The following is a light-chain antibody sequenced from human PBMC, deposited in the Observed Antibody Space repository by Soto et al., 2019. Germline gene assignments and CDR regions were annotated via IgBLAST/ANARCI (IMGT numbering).Light chain of an antibody. CDR3: IAYTTSSTTLYV. J-gene: IGLJ1*01. CDR2: AVS. Sequence: QSALTQPASVSGSPGQSIAISCTGTSSAVGRYNYVSWYQQHPGKAPKLMIYAVSNRPSGVSIRFSGSTSGNTASLTISGLQVEDEADYFGIAYTTSSTTLYVFGPGINRNVL. V-gene: IGLV2-14*01. CDR1: SSAVGRYNY.